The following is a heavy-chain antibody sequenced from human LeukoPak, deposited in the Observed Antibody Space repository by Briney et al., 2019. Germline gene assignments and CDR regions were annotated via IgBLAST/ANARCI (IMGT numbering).Heavy chain of an antibody. D-gene: IGHD3-10*01. CDR1: GFTFSNYG. Sequence: PGGSLRLSSAASGFTFSNYGIHWVRQAPGKGLEWVAVISFDGSNKYYADSVKGRFTIARDNSKNTLYLQMNSLRPEDTAVYYCAKSTVSGGHFDYWGQGTLVTVSS. J-gene: IGHJ4*02. CDR2: ISFDGSNK. CDR3: AKSTVSGGHFDY. V-gene: IGHV3-30*18.